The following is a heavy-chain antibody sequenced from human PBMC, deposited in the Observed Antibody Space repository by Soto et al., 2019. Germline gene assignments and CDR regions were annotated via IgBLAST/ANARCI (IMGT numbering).Heavy chain of an antibody. J-gene: IGHJ2*01. D-gene: IGHD2-2*01. CDR3: AKGPTGYCSSTSSYLLGGDGYFDL. CDR2: ISGSGGST. V-gene: IGHV3-23*01. CDR1: GFTFSSYA. Sequence: EVQLLESGGGLVQPGGSLRLSCAASGFTFSSYAMSWVRQAPGKGLEWVSAISGSGGSTYYADSVKGRFTISRDNSKNTLYLQMNSLRAEDTAVYYCAKGPTGYCSSTSSYLLGGDGYFDLWGRGTLVTVSS.